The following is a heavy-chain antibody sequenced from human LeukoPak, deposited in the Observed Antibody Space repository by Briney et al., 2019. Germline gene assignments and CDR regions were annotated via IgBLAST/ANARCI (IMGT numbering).Heavy chain of an antibody. Sequence: SETLSLTCTVSGGSISSYYWSWIRQPPGKGLEWIGYIYYSGSTNYNPSLKSRVTISVDTSKNQFSLKLNSVTAADTAVYHCAKVGLYCSDGLCYNYYFDHWGQGTLVTVSS. CDR1: GGSISSYY. CDR3: AKVGLYCSDGLCYNYYFDH. V-gene: IGHV4-59*12. J-gene: IGHJ4*02. CDR2: IYYSGST. D-gene: IGHD2-15*01.